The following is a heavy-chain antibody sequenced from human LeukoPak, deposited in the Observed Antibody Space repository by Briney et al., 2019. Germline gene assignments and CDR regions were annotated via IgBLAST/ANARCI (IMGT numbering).Heavy chain of an antibody. J-gene: IGHJ4*02. Sequence: ASVKVSFKASGYTFTVYYMHWVRQAPGQGLEWMGWINPNRGGTNYAQKFQGRVTMTRDTSISTAYMELSRLRSDDTAVYYCARLILTGGSDYWGQGTLVTVSS. CDR1: GYTFTVYY. CDR3: ARLILTGGSDY. D-gene: IGHD3-9*01. V-gene: IGHV1-2*02. CDR2: INPNRGGT.